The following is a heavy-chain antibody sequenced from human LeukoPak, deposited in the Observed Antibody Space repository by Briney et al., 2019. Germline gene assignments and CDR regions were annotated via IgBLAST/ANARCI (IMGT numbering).Heavy chain of an antibody. V-gene: IGHV1-2*06. CDR1: GYTFTGYY. Sequence: ASVKVSCKASGYTFTGYYIHWVRQAPGQGREWMGRINPSNGDTKYAQKFRGRVTMTRDTYMTTAYMELNRLRFDDTAVYYCARFGYSGYDLNLDYWGQGTLVTVSS. CDR3: ARFGYSGYDLNLDY. CDR2: INPSNGDT. J-gene: IGHJ4*02. D-gene: IGHD5-12*01.